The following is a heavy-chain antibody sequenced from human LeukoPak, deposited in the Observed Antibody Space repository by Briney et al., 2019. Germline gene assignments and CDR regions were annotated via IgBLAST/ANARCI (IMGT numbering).Heavy chain of an antibody. J-gene: IGHJ4*02. D-gene: IGHD3-22*01. CDR2: ISSSSSHI. Sequence: GGSLRLSCAASGFTFSSYSMNWVRQAPGKGLEGVSSISSSSSHIYYADSVKGRFTIPGDNAKNSLYPQMNSLRAEDTAVYYCARDPDYYDSSGYYWAGGVDYWGQGTLVTVSS. V-gene: IGHV3-21*01. CDR1: GFTFSSYS. CDR3: ARDPDYYDSSGYYWAGGVDY.